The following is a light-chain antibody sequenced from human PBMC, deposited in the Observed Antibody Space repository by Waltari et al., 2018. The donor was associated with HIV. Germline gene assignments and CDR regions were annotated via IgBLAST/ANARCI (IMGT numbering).Light chain of an antibody. CDR1: SPNIANNH. J-gene: IGLJ3*02. Sequence: HSVLTQPPSVSAAPGQKVSIARSGRSPNIANNHVAWYPQFPGTAPKLLIYDNNKRPSGIPDRFSGTKSGTSATLGITGLQTGDEAGYYCGAWDSGLSAWVFGGGTKLTVL. V-gene: IGLV1-51*01. CDR3: GAWDSGLSAWV. CDR2: DNN.